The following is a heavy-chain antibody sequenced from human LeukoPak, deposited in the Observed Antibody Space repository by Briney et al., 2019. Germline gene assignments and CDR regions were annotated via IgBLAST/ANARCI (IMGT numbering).Heavy chain of an antibody. D-gene: IGHD6-19*01. J-gene: IGHJ4*02. CDR3: ARSNDWHSSGFFDY. V-gene: IGHV3-21*01. CDR2: ISSSSSYI. Sequence: GGSLRLSCAASGFTFSSYSMNWLRQAPGKGLEWVSSISSSSSYIYYADSVKGRFTISRDNAKNSLYLQMNSLGAEDTAVYYCARSNDWHSSGFFDYWGQGTLVTVSS. CDR1: GFTFSSYS.